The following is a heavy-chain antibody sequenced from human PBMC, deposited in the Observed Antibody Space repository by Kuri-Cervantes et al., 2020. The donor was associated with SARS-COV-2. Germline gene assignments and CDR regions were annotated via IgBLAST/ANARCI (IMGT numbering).Heavy chain of an antibody. Sequence: GGSLRLSCAASGFTFSSYAMSWVCQAPGKGLEWVSAISGSGGSTYYADSVKGRFTISRDNAKNSLYLQMNSLRAEDTAVYYCARAGVAGTYVGNDAFDIWGQGTMVTVSS. J-gene: IGHJ3*02. V-gene: IGHV3-23*01. CDR3: ARAGVAGTYVGNDAFDI. CDR1: GFTFSSYA. D-gene: IGHD6-19*01. CDR2: ISGSGGST.